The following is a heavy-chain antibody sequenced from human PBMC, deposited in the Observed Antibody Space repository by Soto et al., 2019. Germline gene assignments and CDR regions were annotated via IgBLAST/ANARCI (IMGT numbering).Heavy chain of an antibody. J-gene: IGHJ6*02. CDR3: ARLQRGATSGMDG. CDR1: EYSITSYW. V-gene: IGHV5-51*01. CDR2: IYPGDSDT. D-gene: IGHD1-26*01. Sequence: GESMKNSSKCSEYSITSYWIVLVRQMPGKGLEWMGIIYPGDSDTRYSPSFQGQVTISADKSISTAYLQWSSLKASDTAMYYCARLQRGATSGMDGWGQGTTVSVSS.